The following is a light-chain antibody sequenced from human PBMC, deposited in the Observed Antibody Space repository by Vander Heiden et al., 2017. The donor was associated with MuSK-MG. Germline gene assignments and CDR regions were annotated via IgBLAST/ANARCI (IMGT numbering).Light chain of an antibody. CDR2: SAS. J-gene: IGKJ2*01. V-gene: IGKV3-20*01. CDR3: QVRHT. Sequence: EIVLTQFPATLSVSPGEGVTLSCRASQTLTTNSLAWYQQKPGQAPRLVIYSASIRATGIPDKFSVSGSGTDFTLTISSLEPEDFGGYFCQVRHTFGQGTKLQIK. CDR1: QTLTTNS.